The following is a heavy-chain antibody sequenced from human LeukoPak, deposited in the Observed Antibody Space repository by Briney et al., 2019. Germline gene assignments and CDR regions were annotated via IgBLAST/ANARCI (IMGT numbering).Heavy chain of an antibody. CDR3: ARKYYYDSSGHFDY. D-gene: IGHD3-22*01. J-gene: IGHJ4*02. CDR2: ISSSSTYI. V-gene: IGHV3-21*01. Sequence: GGSLRLSCAASGFPFSSYSMSWVRQAPGKGLEWVSSISSSSTYIYYADSLKGRFTISRDNAKNSLYLQMNRLRAEDTAVYYCARKYYYDSSGHFDYWGQGTLVTVSS. CDR1: GFPFSSYS.